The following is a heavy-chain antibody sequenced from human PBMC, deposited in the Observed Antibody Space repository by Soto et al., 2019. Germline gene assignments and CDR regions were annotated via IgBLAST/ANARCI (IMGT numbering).Heavy chain of an antibody. D-gene: IGHD3-22*01. V-gene: IGHV3-48*01. CDR3: GSSASPDAY. CDR2: INSGSTSV. Sequence: GGSLRLSCVASGFIFNSYSMNWVRQAPGKGLEWISYINSGSTSVFYADSVKGRFTISTDNAKNSLYLQMNSLRAEDTAVYYCGSSASPDAYWGQGTLVTVSS. CDR1: GFIFNSYS. J-gene: IGHJ4*02.